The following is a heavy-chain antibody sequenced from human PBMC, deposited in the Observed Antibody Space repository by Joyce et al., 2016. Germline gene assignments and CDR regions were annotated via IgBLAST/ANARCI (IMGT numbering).Heavy chain of an antibody. V-gene: IGHV2-5*01. CDR1: GFSLTTTGVG. Sequence: QITLQESGPTLVKPTQTLTLTCTFSGFSLTTTGVGVGWVRQPPGKALEWLALIYWNDDKRYNPSLKSGLAITKDTSKNQVVLRMTNMGPADTAKYYCAHIVIFGDAYPGGFDSWGQGILVTVSS. CDR3: AHIVIFGDAYPGGFDS. CDR2: IYWNDDK. J-gene: IGHJ4*02. D-gene: IGHD3/OR15-3a*01.